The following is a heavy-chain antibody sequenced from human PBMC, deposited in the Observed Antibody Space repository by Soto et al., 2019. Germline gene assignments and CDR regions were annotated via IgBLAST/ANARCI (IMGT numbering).Heavy chain of an antibody. D-gene: IGHD3-10*01. CDR1: GYTFTSYG. V-gene: IGHV1-18*01. CDR3: AREVRGVATYYYYYYGMDV. J-gene: IGHJ6*02. CDR2: ISAYNGNT. Sequence: GASVKVSCKASGYTFTSYGISWVRQAPGQGLEWMGWISAYNGNTNYAQKLQGRVTMTTDTSTSTAYMELRSLRSDDTAVYYCAREVRGVATYYYYYYGMDVWGQGTTVTVS.